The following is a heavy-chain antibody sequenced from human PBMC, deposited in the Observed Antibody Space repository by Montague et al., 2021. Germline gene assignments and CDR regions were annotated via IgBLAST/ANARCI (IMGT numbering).Heavy chain of an antibody. D-gene: IGHD2-21*02. J-gene: IGHJ5*02. V-gene: IGHV4-4*07. CDR3: ARVDCDGDCYTFDP. CDR1: GDSISSYEYY. CDR2: VYKRGDT. Sequence: SETLSLTCSVSGDSISSYEYYWTWIRQPAGRGLEWIGRVYKRGDTNTNPSLRSRLTLSVDTSKNHFSLTLTSVTAADTAVYHCARVDCDGDCYTFDPWGQGTLVTASS.